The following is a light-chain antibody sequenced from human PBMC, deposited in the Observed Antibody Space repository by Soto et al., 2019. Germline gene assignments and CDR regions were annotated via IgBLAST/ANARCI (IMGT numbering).Light chain of an antibody. J-gene: IGLJ2*01. CDR1: SSNIGSNT. Sequence: QSVLTQPPSASGTPGQRVTISCSGSSSNIGSNTVNWYQQLPGTAPKVLIYNNNQRPSGVPDRFSGSKSGTSASLAISGLQSEDEADYYCAAWDDSLNGVVFGGGTQLTVL. CDR2: NNN. V-gene: IGLV1-44*01. CDR3: AAWDDSLNGVV.